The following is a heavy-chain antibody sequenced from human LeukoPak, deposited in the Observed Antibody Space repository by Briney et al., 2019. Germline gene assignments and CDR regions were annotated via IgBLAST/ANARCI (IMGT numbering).Heavy chain of an antibody. V-gene: IGHV4-30-2*01. J-gene: IGHJ4*02. CDR3: ARAYYVSSGYYLGGPTLDY. CDR1: GGSISSGGYS. Sequence: SETLSLTCAVSGGSISSGGYSWSWIRQPPGKGLEWIGYIYHSGSTYYNPSLKSRVTISVDRSKNQFSLKLSSVTAADTAVYYCARAYYVSSGYYLGGPTLDYWGQGTLVTVSS. D-gene: IGHD3-22*01. CDR2: IYHSGST.